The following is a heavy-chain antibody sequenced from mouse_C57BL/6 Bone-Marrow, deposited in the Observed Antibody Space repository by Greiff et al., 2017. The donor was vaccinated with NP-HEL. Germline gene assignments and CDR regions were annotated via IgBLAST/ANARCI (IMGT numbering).Heavy chain of an antibody. CDR3: ARLGGDYYGSSYAMDY. CDR2: ISNGGGST. V-gene: IGHV5-12*01. J-gene: IGHJ4*01. CDR1: GFTFSDYY. Sequence: EVKVVESGGGLVQPGGSLKLSCAASGFTFSDYYMYWVRQTPEKRLEWVAYISNGGGSTYYPDTVKGRFTISRDNAKNTLYLQMSRLKSEDTAMYYCARLGGDYYGSSYAMDYWGQGTSVTVSS. D-gene: IGHD1-1*01.